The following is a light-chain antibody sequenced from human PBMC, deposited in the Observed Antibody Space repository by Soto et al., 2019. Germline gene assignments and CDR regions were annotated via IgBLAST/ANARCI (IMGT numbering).Light chain of an antibody. J-gene: IGLJ3*02. CDR3: SSYTSSSTWV. Sequence: QSALTQPASVSGSPGESITISCTGTSNDVGGYNYVSWYQQHPGKAPRLKIYDVSDRPSGVSYRFSGSKSGNTASLTISGPQAEDEADYYCSSYTSSSTWVFGGGTKLTVL. CDR1: SNDVGGYNY. V-gene: IGLV2-14*01. CDR2: DVS.